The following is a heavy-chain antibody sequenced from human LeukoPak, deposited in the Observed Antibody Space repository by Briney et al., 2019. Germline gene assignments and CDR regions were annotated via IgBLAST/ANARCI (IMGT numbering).Heavy chain of an antibody. J-gene: IGHJ6*02. CDR3: ARADSSGPGYYGMDV. Sequence: PSETLSLTCTVSGGSISSHYWSWIRQPAGKGLEWIGRIYTSGSTNYNPSLKSRVTMTVDTSKNQFSLKLSSVTAADTAVYYCARADSSGPGYYGMDVWGQGTTVTVSS. V-gene: IGHV4-4*07. CDR1: GGSISSHY. CDR2: IYTSGST. D-gene: IGHD3-22*01.